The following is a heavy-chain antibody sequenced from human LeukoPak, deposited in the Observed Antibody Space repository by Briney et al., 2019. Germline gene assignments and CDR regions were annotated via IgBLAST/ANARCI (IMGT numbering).Heavy chain of an antibody. CDR2: INHSGST. J-gene: IGHJ4*02. V-gene: IGHV4-34*01. D-gene: IGHD3-22*01. CDR1: GGSFSGYY. CDR3: ARSAYYYDSSGYYYGYYFDY. Sequence: PSETLSLTCAVYGGSFSGYYWGWIRQPPGKGLEWIGEINHSGSTNYNPSLKSRVTISVDTSKNQFSLKLSSVTAADTAVYYCARSAYYYDSSGYYYGYYFDYWGQGTLVTVSS.